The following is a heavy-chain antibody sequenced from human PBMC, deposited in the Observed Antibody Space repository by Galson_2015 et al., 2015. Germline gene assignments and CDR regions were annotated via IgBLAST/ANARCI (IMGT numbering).Heavy chain of an antibody. CDR3: AGADYGDSVGNYYYGMDV. CDR2: IYSGGST. V-gene: IGHV3-66*02. Sequence: SLRLSCAASGFTVSSNYMSWVRQTPGKGLEWVSVIYSGGSTYYADSVMGRFTISRDNSKNTLYLQMNSLRGEDTAVYYCAGADYGDSVGNYYYGMDVWGQGTTVTVSS. D-gene: IGHD4-17*01. J-gene: IGHJ6*02. CDR1: GFTVSSNY.